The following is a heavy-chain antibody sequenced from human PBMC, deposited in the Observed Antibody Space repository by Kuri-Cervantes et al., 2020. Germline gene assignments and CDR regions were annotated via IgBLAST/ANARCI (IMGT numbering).Heavy chain of an antibody. CDR2: IYTTGST. CDR3: ARGGTTVTDYYFDY. V-gene: IGHV4-61*02. D-gene: IGHD4-17*01. CDR1: GGSINSDTYY. J-gene: IGHJ4*02. Sequence: SETLSLTCTVSGGSINSDTYYWNWIRQPAGKELEWIGRIYTTGSTNYNPSLKSRVTISVDTSKNQFSLKLSSVTAADTAVYYCARGGTTVTDYYFDYWGQGALVTVSS.